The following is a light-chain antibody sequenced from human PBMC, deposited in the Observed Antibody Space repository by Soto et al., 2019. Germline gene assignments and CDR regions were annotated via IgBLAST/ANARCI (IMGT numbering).Light chain of an antibody. CDR2: YDD. Sequence: QLVLTQPPSVSEAPRQRVTISCSGSSSNIGNNAVNWYQQLPGKAPKLLIYYDDLLPSGVSDRFSGSKSGTSASLAISGLQSEDEADYYCAAWDDSLNGVVFGGETQLTVL. V-gene: IGLV1-36*01. CDR1: SSNIGNNA. J-gene: IGLJ2*01. CDR3: AAWDDSLNGVV.